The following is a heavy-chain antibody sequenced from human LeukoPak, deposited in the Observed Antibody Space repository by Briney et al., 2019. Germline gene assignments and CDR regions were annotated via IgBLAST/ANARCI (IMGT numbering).Heavy chain of an antibody. V-gene: IGHV4-38-2*02. CDR3: ASEVVYAIRVDTAMVKVAYYFDY. J-gene: IGHJ4*02. CDR2: IYHSGST. D-gene: IGHD5-18*01. Sequence: SETLSLTCTVSGYSISSGYYWGWTRQPPGKGLEWIGSIYHSGSTYYNPSLKSRVTISVDTSKNQFSLKLSSVTAADTAVYYCASEVVYAIRVDTAMVKVAYYFDYWGQGTLVTVSS. CDR1: GYSISSGYY.